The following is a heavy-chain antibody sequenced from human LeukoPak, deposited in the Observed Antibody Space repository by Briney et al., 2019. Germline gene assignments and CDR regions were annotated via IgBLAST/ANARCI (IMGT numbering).Heavy chain of an antibody. CDR1: GGSISSHY. J-gene: IGHJ4*02. D-gene: IGHD3-9*01. V-gene: IGHV4-59*11. CDR3: ARDTRYFDRGLDF. Sequence: SETLSLTCTVSGGSISSHYWSLIRQPPGKGLEWIAYIYHSGSTNSNPSLESRVAISVDTSRNQVSLRLSSVTAADTAVYYCARDTRYFDRGLDFWGQGTLVTVSS. CDR2: IYHSGST.